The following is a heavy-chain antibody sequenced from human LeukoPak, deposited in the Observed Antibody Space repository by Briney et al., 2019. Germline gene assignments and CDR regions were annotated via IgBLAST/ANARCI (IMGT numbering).Heavy chain of an antibody. D-gene: IGHD1-26*01. Sequence: GGSLRLSCAASGFTFSSYGMSWVRQEPGKGLEWVSAISGSGGSTYYADSVKGRFTISRDNSKNTLYLQMNSLRAEDTAVYYCAKDRASGSYNGYFDYWGQGTLVTVSS. CDR2: ISGSGGST. V-gene: IGHV3-23*01. J-gene: IGHJ4*02. CDR1: GFTFSSYG. CDR3: AKDRASGSYNGYFDY.